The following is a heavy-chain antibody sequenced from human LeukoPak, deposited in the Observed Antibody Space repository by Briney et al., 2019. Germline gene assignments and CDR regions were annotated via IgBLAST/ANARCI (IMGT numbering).Heavy chain of an antibody. D-gene: IGHD4-17*01. Sequence: KPSETLSLTCAVYGGSFSGYYWSWIRQPPGKGLEWIGEINHSGSTNYNPSLKSRVTISVDTSKNQFSLKLSSVTAADTAVYYCARVVGTRGPYGDKRTFDYWGQGTLVTVSS. CDR2: INHSGST. V-gene: IGHV4-34*01. J-gene: IGHJ4*02. CDR3: ARVVGTRGPYGDKRTFDY. CDR1: GGSFSGYY.